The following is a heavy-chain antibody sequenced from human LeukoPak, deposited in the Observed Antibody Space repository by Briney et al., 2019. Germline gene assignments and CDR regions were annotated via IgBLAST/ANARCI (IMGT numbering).Heavy chain of an antibody. V-gene: IGHV4-59*01. Sequence: SETLSLTCTVSGGSFSSYYWSWIRQPPGKGLEWIGYIYYSGSTNYNPSLKSRVTISVDTSKNQFSLKLSSVTAADTAVYYCAGAIQRYCSSTSCYYDAFDIWGQGTMVTVSS. CDR1: GGSFSSYY. CDR3: AGAIQRYCSSTSCYYDAFDI. D-gene: IGHD2-2*01. CDR2: IYYSGST. J-gene: IGHJ3*02.